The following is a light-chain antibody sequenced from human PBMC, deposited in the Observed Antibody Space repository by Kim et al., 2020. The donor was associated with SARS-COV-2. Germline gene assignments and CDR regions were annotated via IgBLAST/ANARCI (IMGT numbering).Light chain of an antibody. CDR1: KMGDKY. V-gene: IGLV3-1*01. Sequence: VSAGQTASITCSGDKMGDKYACWYQQKPGQSPVLVIYQDSKRPSGIPERFSGSNSGNTATLTISGTQAMDEADYYCQAWDSSAAVFGGGTQLTVL. CDR2: QDS. J-gene: IGLJ3*02. CDR3: QAWDSSAAV.